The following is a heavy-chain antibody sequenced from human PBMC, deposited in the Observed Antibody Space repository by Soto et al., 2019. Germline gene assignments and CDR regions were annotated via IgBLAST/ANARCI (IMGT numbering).Heavy chain of an antibody. D-gene: IGHD4-17*01. Sequence: SETLSLTCTVSGCSISSYYWSWIRQPPGKGLEWIGYIYYSGSTNYNPSLKSRVTVSVDTSKNQFSLKLSSVTAADTAVYYCARGTTVTEKFDYWGQGTLVTVSS. V-gene: IGHV4-59*01. CDR2: IYYSGST. CDR1: GCSISSYY. J-gene: IGHJ4*02. CDR3: ARGTTVTEKFDY.